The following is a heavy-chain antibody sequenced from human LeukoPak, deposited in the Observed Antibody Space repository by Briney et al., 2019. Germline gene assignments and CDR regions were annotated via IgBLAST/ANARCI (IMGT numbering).Heavy chain of an antibody. V-gene: IGHV3-30*18. D-gene: IGHD3-10*02. CDR1: GFTFSSYG. Sequence: TGGSLRLSCAASGFTFSSYGMHWVRQAPGKGLEWVAVISYAGSNKYYADSVKGRFTISRDNSKNTLYLQMNSLRAEDTAVYYCAKDDVSYGMDVWGQGTTVTVSS. CDR2: ISYAGSNK. J-gene: IGHJ6*02. CDR3: AKDDVSYGMDV.